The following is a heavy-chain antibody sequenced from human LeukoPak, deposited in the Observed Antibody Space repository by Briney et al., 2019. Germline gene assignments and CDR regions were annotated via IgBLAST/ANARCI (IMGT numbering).Heavy chain of an antibody. V-gene: IGHV1-2*02. D-gene: IGHD6-19*01. CDR2: INPNSGGT. Sequence: ASVKVSCKASGYTVTGYYMHWVRQAPGQGLEWMGWINPNSGGTNYAQKFQGRVTMTRDTSNSTAYLELSRLRSDDTAVYYCARVARFLAGTIGMYYFDYWGQGTLVTVSS. J-gene: IGHJ4*02. CDR3: ARVARFLAGTIGMYYFDY. CDR1: GYTVTGYY.